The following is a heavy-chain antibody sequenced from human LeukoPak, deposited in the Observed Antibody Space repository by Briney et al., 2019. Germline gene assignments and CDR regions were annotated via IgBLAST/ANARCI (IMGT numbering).Heavy chain of an antibody. CDR1: GYNFAGYY. CDR2: INPGDGET. Sequence: GASVKVSCKASGYNFAGYYIHWVRQAPGQGLEWMGRINPGDGETNFAQKFQGRVTMTRDTSISTAYMELSGLRSDDTAVYYCARDIGDFWSGYYSDPDYWGQGTLVTVSS. J-gene: IGHJ4*02. V-gene: IGHV1-2*06. CDR3: ARDIGDFWSGYYSDPDY. D-gene: IGHD3-3*01.